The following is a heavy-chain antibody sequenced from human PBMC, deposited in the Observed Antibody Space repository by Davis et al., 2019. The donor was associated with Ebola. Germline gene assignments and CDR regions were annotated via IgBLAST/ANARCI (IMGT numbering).Heavy chain of an antibody. D-gene: IGHD1-26*01. Sequence: GESLKISCVASGFTFDNFALNWVRQAPGKGLEWVSTISGSGGRTYYVDSVRGRFTISRDNSKNTLYLQMNSLRAEDTAVYYCAKDDYHSGSPFDYWGQGTLVTVSS. V-gene: IGHV3-23*01. CDR2: ISGSGGRT. CDR3: AKDDYHSGSPFDY. J-gene: IGHJ4*02. CDR1: GFTFDNFA.